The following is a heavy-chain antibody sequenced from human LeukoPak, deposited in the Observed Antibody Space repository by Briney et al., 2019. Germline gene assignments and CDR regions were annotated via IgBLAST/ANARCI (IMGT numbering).Heavy chain of an antibody. CDR3: ARKTTDETSYYFDY. J-gene: IGHJ4*02. CDR1: GGSISSGDYY. Sequence: SQTLSLTCTVSGGSISSGDYYWSWIRQPPGKGPEWIGYIYYSGSTNYNPSLKSRVTISVDTSKNQFSLKLSSVTAADTAVYYCARKTTDETSYYFDYWGQGTLVTVSS. CDR2: IYYSGST. D-gene: IGHD4-17*01. V-gene: IGHV4-30-4*01.